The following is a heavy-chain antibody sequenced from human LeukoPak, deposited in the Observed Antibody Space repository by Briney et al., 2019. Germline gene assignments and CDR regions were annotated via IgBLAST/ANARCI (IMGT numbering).Heavy chain of an antibody. CDR1: GYSISSGYY. V-gene: IGHV4-38-2*02. D-gene: IGHD5-18*01. J-gene: IGHJ6*03. CDR2: IYHSGST. Sequence: PSETLSLTCTVSGYSISSGYYWGWIRQPPGKGLEWIGSIYHSGSTYYNPSLKSRVTISVDTSKNQFSLKLSSVTAADTAVYYCARGGYSYGHYYYYYMDVWGKGTTVTVSS. CDR3: ARGGYSYGHYYYYYMDV.